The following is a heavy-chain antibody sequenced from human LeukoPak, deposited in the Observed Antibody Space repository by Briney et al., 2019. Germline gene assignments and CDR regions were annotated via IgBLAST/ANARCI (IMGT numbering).Heavy chain of an antibody. CDR1: GGTFSSYA. Sequence: SVKVSCKASGGTFSSYAISWVRQAPGQGLEWMGGIIPIFGTANYAQKLQGRVTMTTDTSTSTAYMELRSLRSDDTAVYYCASDQSNIVVVTANQADAFDIWGQGTMVTVSS. CDR2: IIPIFGTA. CDR3: ASDQSNIVVVTANQADAFDI. V-gene: IGHV1-69*05. J-gene: IGHJ3*02. D-gene: IGHD2-21*02.